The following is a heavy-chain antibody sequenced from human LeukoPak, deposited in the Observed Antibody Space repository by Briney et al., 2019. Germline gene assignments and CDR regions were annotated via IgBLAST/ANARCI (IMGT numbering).Heavy chain of an antibody. CDR3: ARGRKMTMVRGVRRNWFNP. CDR2: INHSGST. CDR1: GGSFSGYY. Sequence: SETLSLTCAVYGGSFSGYYWSWIRQPPGKGLEWIGEINHSGSTNYNPSLKSRVTTSVDTSKNQFSLKLSSVTAADTAVYYCARGRKMTMVRGVRRNWFNPWGQGTLVTVSS. V-gene: IGHV4-34*01. D-gene: IGHD3-10*01. J-gene: IGHJ5*02.